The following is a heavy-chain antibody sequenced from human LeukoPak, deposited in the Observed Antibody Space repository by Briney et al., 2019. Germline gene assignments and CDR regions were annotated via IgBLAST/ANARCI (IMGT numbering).Heavy chain of an antibody. CDR3: ARDQNVAAAGGNFDY. Sequence: SGGSLRLSCAASGFIFSTYSMSWVRQAPGRGLEWVSSISSSSSYIHYADSVKGRFTISRDNSKNTLYLQMNSLRAEDTAVYYCARDQNVAAAGGNFDYWGQGTLVTVSS. D-gene: IGHD6-13*01. J-gene: IGHJ4*02. V-gene: IGHV3-21*01. CDR1: GFIFSTYS. CDR2: ISSSSSYI.